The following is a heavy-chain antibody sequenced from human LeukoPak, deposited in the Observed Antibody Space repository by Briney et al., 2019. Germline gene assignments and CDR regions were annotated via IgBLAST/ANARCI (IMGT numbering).Heavy chain of an antibody. CDR3: VRGSDS. CDR2: ISPDGSDK. V-gene: IGHV3-7*04. CDR1: GFTFSSYG. Sequence: PGGSLRLSCAASGFTFSSYGMHWVRQAPGKGLEWAANISPDGSDKYYVDSVKGRFTISRDNAKNSLYLQMNSLRAEDTAVYYCVRGSDSWGPGTLVTVSS. J-gene: IGHJ4*02.